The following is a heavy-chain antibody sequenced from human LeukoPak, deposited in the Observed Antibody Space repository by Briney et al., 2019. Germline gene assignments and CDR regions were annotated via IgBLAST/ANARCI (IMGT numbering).Heavy chain of an antibody. CDR3: ARVRSDRGYTGYDYS. D-gene: IGHD5-12*01. Sequence: GGSLRLSCAASGFTFSTYSMNWVRQAPGKGLEWISYISSSGSPIYYADSVKSRFTISRDNAKNSLYLQMNSLRDEDTAVYYCARVRSDRGYTGYDYSWGQGTLVTVSS. CDR2: ISSSGSPI. V-gene: IGHV3-48*02. J-gene: IGHJ5*02. CDR1: GFTFSTYS.